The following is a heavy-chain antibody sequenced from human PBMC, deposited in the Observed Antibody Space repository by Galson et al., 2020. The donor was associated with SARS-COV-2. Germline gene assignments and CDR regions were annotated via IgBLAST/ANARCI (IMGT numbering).Heavy chain of an antibody. CDR1: GFLFNSYV. CDR2: ISGSGNRA. V-gene: IGHV3-23*01. J-gene: IGHJ4*02. D-gene: IGHD3-16*02. CDR3: VKDMAVSYDHWGRYRSFDS. Sequence: GESLKISCTASGFLFNSYVMGWVRQAPGKGLEWVSGISGSGNRAYYADFLKGRFSISRDNFKNTVFLQMSSLRAEDTAIYYCVKDMAVSYDHWGRYRSFDSWGQGIRVTVSS.